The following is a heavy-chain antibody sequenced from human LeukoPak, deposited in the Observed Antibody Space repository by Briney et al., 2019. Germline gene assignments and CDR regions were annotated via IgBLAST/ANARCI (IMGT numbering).Heavy chain of an antibody. D-gene: IGHD2-2*02. CDR3: ARVAAEVVGVPGAIGFGWLRRDYYYMDV. CDR1: GSTTIYS. J-gene: IGHJ6*03. V-gene: IGHV1-46*01. Sequence: ASVKVSCKASGSTTIYSMHWVRQAPGQGLEWMGIINPSGGRTNYAQRFQGRVTMTRDMSTSTVYMEMSSLRSEDTAVYYCARVAAEVVGVPGAIGFGWLRRDYYYMDVWGKGTTVTVFS. CDR2: INPSGGRT.